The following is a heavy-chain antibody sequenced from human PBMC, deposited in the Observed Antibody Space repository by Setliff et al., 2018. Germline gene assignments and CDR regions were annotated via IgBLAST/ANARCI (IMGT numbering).Heavy chain of an antibody. J-gene: IGHJ4*02. CDR3: ANLQPGYCGGGTRPLIDY. CDR2: INHGGST. CDR1: GGSCSGYY. D-gene: IGHD2-15*01. Sequence: SETLSLTCAVYGGSCSGYYWSWIRQPPGKGLEWIGEINHGGSTNYNPSLKSRVTISVDTSKNQFSLKLSSVPAADTAVYYCANLQPGYCGGGTRPLIDYWGQGTLVTVSS. V-gene: IGHV4-34*01.